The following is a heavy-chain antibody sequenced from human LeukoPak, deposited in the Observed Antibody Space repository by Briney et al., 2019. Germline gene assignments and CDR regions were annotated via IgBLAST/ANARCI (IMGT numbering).Heavy chain of an antibody. CDR1: GFTFTSYS. J-gene: IGHJ4*02. V-gene: IGHV3-23*01. Sequence: GGSLRLSCAASGFTFTSYSMNWVRQAPGKGLEWVSTISGGGGSTYYADSVKGRFTISRDNSKNTLYLQVNSLRAEDTAVYYCAKERYYDSSGSEFDYWGQGTLVTVSS. D-gene: IGHD3-22*01. CDR2: ISGGGGST. CDR3: AKERYYDSSGSEFDY.